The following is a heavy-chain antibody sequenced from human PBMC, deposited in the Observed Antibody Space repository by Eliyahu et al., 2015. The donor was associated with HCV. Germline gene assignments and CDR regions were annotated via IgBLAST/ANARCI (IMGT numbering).Heavy chain of an antibody. CDR2: INHSGST. CDR1: GGSFSGYY. J-gene: IGHJ5*02. CDR3: ARDGGVRYCSSTSCPSDNWNYVNWFDP. V-gene: IGHV4-34*01. D-gene: IGHD2-2*01. Sequence: QVQLQQWGAGLLKPSETLSLTCAVYGGSFSGYYWSWXXXPPGKGLEWIGEINHSGSTNYNPSLKSRVTISVDTSKNQFSLKLSSVTAADTAVYYCARDGGVRYCSSTSCPSDNWNYVNWFDPWGQGTLVTVSS.